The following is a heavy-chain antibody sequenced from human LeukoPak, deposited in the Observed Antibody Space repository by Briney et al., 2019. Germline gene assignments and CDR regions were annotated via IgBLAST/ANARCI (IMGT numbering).Heavy chain of an antibody. CDR3: ARDVVSSGGYFDY. J-gene: IGHJ4*02. CDR1: GGTFSSYA. V-gene: IGHV1-69*05. D-gene: IGHD2-15*01. CDR2: IIPIFGTA. Sequence: SVKVSCKASGGTFSSYAISWVRQAPGQGLEWRGGIIPIFGTANYAQKFQGRVTITTDESTSTAYMELSSLRSEDTAVYYCARDVVSSGGYFDYWGQGTLVTVSS.